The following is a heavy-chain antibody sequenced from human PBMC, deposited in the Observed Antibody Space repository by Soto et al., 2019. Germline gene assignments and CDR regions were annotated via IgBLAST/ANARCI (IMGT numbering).Heavy chain of an antibody. CDR1: GFTFSSYG. V-gene: IGHV3-30*18. D-gene: IGHD3-22*01. CDR2: ISYDGSNK. CDR3: AKGYYYDSSGYLEDY. Sequence: GGSLRLSCAASGFTFSSYGMHWVRQAPGKGLEWVAVISYDGSNKYYADSVKGRFTISRDNSKNTLYLQMNSLRAEDTAVYYCAKGYYYDSSGYLEDYWGQGXLVTVYS. J-gene: IGHJ4*02.